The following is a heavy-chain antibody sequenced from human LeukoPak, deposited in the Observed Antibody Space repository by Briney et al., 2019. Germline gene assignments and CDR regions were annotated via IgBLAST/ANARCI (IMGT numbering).Heavy chain of an antibody. V-gene: IGHV4-39*01. CDR1: RAAFNGSDYG. D-gene: IGHD1-26*01. Sequence: SETLSLTCSVSRAAFNGSDYGWGWGRQPPGKGLEWIGTIYYRGNTYYNPSLTSRLTISADTSNMQFSLKFTSPPPAHPAIYYRGNTYYTPSLTGRVSISADTSQLQFSLKLTSATAADTAVYSCAESSGYLGDDVFDSWGRGTLVNVSS. CDR3: GNTYYTPSLTGRVSISADTSQLQFSLKLTSATAADTAVYSCAESSGYLGDDVFDS. CDR2: IYYRGNT. J-gene: IGHJ3*02.